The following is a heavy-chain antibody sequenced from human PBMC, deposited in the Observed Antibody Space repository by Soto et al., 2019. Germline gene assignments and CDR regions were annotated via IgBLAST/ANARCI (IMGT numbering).Heavy chain of an antibody. D-gene: IGHD3-10*02. CDR3: AHSNNYVLFDY. CDR1: GFSLSTSEVG. J-gene: IGHJ4*02. Sequence: QITLKESGPTLVKPTETLTLTCTFSGFSLSTSEVGVGWIRQPPGKALEWLALTYWDDDKRYSPSLKTRLTITRDTSKNHVVLTMTNVYPVDTATYYCAHSNNYVLFDYWGQGILVTVSS. CDR2: TYWDDDK. V-gene: IGHV2-5*02.